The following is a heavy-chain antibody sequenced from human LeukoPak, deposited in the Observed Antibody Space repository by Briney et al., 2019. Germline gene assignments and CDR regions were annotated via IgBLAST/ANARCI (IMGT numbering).Heavy chain of an antibody. D-gene: IGHD4-17*01. V-gene: IGHV1-69*04. CDR1: GGTFSSYA. CDR2: IIPIFGIA. Sequence: SVKVSCKASGGTFSSYAISWVRQAPGQGLEWMGRIIPIFGIANYAQKFQGRVTITADKSTSTAYMELSGLRSEDTAVYYCARDSLEYGDQNPNYYYYGMDVWGQGTTVTVSS. CDR3: ARDSLEYGDQNPNYYYYGMDV. J-gene: IGHJ6*02.